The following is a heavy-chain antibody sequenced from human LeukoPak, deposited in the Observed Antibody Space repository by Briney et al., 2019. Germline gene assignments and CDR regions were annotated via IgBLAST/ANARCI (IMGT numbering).Heavy chain of an antibody. J-gene: IGHJ6*03. CDR1: GFTFSSYS. D-gene: IGHD5-12*01. Sequence: GGSLRLSCAASGFTFSSYSMNWVRQAPGKGLEWVSSISSSSSYIYYADSVKGRFTISRDNAKNSMYLQMNSLRADDTAVYYCARDHTGYEYGSFTYHYQYMDVWGKGTTVTVSS. V-gene: IGHV3-21*06. CDR3: ARDHTGYEYGSFTYHYQYMDV. CDR2: ISSSSSYI.